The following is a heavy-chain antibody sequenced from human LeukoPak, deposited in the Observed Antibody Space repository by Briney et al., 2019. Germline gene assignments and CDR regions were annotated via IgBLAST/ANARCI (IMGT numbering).Heavy chain of an antibody. CDR1: GFTFSVSV. V-gene: IGHV3-23*01. D-gene: IGHD6-13*01. J-gene: IGHJ4*02. CDR3: AKEGGYSSTWY. Sequence: GGSLRLSCAASGFTFSVSVMNWVRQAPGKGLEWVSGISSSGGNTYFADSVKGRFTISRDNHKNTLHLQMNSLRAEDTAIYYCAKEGGYSSTWYWGQGTLVTVSS. CDR2: ISSSGGNT.